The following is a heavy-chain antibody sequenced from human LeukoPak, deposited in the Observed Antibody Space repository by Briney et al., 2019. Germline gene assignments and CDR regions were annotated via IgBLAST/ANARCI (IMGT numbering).Heavy chain of an antibody. J-gene: IGHJ4*02. CDR2: IYSGGST. D-gene: IGHD3-16*01. V-gene: IGHV3-53*01. Sequence: GGSLRLSCAASGFTVSSNYMSWVRQAPGKGLEWVSVIYSGGSTYYADSVKGRFTISRDNSKNTLYLQMNSLRAEDTAVYYCARVGAGPARGRGYYFDYWGQGTLVTVSS. CDR1: GFTVSSNY. CDR3: ARVGAGPARGRGYYFDY.